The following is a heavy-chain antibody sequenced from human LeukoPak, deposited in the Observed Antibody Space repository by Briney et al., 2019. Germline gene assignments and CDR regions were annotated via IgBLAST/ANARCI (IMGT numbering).Heavy chain of an antibody. CDR3: ARGRGFLTMVRGVIGLDYFDY. J-gene: IGHJ4*02. V-gene: IGHV4-30-4*08. Sequence: PSETLSLTCTVSGGSISSGDYYWSWIRQPPGKGLEWIGYIYYSGSTYYNPSLKSRVTISVDTSKNQFSLKLSSVTAADTAVYYCARGRGFLTMVRGVIGLDYFDYWGQGTLVTVSS. CDR2: IYYSGST. D-gene: IGHD3-10*01. CDR1: GGSISSGDYY.